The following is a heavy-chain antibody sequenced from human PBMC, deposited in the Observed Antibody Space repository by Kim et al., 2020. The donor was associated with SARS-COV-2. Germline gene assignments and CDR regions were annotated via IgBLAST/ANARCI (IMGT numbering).Heavy chain of an antibody. CDR2: ISYDGSNK. CDR1: GFTFSSYG. D-gene: IGHD6-19*01. CDR3: AKERYTYSSGWSGWYFDL. Sequence: GGSLRLSCAASGFTFSSYGMHWVRQAPGKGLEWVAVISYDGSNKYYADSVKGRFTISRDNSKNTLYLQMNSLRAEDTAVYYCAKERYTYSSGWSGWYFDLWGRGTLVTVSS. V-gene: IGHV3-30*18. J-gene: IGHJ2*01.